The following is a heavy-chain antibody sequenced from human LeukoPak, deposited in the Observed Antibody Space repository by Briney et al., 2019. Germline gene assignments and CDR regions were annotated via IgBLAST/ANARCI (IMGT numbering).Heavy chain of an antibody. D-gene: IGHD4-17*01. CDR1: GGTFSSYA. CDR3: ARARLNTYGDYDAFDI. V-gene: IGHV1-69*01. CDR2: IIPIFGTA. J-gene: IGHJ3*02. Sequence: SVKVSCKASGGTFSSYAISWVRQAPGQGLEWMGGIIPIFGTANYAQKFQGRATITADESTSTAYMELSSLRSEDTAVYYCARARLNTYGDYDAFDIWGQGTMVTVSA.